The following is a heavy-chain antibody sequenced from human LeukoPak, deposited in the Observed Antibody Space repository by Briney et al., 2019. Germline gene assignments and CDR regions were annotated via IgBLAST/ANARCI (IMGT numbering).Heavy chain of an antibody. CDR1: GGSISGYY. CDR2: IYYNGAT. V-gene: IGHV4-59*08. J-gene: IGHJ4*02. CDR3: ARRTVTNGWFRIDY. Sequence: PSETLSLTCIVSGGSISGYYWSWIRQPPGKGLEWIGYIYYNGATDYNPSLKSRVTISVDTSKNEFSLKLSSVTAADTALYYCARRTVTNGWFRIDYWGQGSLVIVSS. D-gene: IGHD6-19*01.